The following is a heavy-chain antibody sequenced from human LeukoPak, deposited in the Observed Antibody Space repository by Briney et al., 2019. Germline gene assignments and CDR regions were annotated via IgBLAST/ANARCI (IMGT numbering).Heavy chain of an antibody. CDR1: GFTFSNAW. J-gene: IGHJ5*02. Sequence: GGSLRLSCAASGFTFSNAWMSWVRQAPGKGLEWVGRIKSKTDGGTTDYAAPVKGRFTISRDDSKNTLYLQMNSLKTEDTAVYYCTPRASYCSGGSCYSEWFGPWGQGTLVTVSS. V-gene: IGHV3-15*01. D-gene: IGHD2-15*01. CDR3: TPRASYCSGGSCYSEWFGP. CDR2: IKSKTDGGTT.